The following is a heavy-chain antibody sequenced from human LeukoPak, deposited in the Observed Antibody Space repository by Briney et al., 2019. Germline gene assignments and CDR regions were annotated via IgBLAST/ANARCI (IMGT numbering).Heavy chain of an antibody. V-gene: IGHV4-39*01. CDR1: GGSISSSNYY. CDR3: ARHRYYYDGSGYYYQP. D-gene: IGHD3-22*01. CDR2: IYYSGNS. J-gene: IGHJ5*02. Sequence: SETLSLTCTVSGGSISSSNYYWGWIRQPPGKGLEWIGSIYYSGNSYYNPSLNSRVSISVDSSKNQFSLKLSSVTAADTAVYYCARHRYYYDGSGYYYQPWGQGTLVTVSS.